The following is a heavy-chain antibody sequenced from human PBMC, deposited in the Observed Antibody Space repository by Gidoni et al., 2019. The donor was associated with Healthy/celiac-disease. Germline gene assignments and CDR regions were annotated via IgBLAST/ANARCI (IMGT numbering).Heavy chain of an antibody. D-gene: IGHD5-18*01. CDR2: INPSGGST. CDR3: ARSQLWYYGMDV. J-gene: IGHJ6*02. Sequence: QVQLVQSGAEVKKPGASVKVSCKASGYTFTSYYMHWVRQAPGQGLEWMGIINPSGGSTSYAQKLQGRVTMTRDTSTSTVYMELSSLRSEDTAVYYCARSQLWYYGMDVWGQGTTVTVSS. V-gene: IGHV1-46*04. CDR1: GYTFTSYY.